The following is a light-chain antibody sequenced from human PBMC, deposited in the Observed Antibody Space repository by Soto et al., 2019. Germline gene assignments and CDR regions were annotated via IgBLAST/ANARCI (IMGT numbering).Light chain of an antibody. V-gene: IGKV3-11*01. J-gene: IGKJ5*01. CDR2: GAS. CDR1: QNIGSSF. Sequence: EFVLTQSPGTLSLSPGERATLSCRASQNIGSSFLAWYQQKPGQAPRLLIYGASNRAAGIPARFSGSGSGTDFTLTINSLEPEDFAVYYCQQRSNWPPITFGQGTRLEIK. CDR3: QQRSNWPPIT.